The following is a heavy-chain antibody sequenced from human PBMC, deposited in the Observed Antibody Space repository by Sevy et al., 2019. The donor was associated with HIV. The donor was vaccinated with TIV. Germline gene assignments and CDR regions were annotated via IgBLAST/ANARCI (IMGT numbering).Heavy chain of an antibody. CDR3: ARDFKGGDGYRSNGMDV. V-gene: IGHV4-59*01. J-gene: IGHJ6*02. Sequence: SETLSLTCTVSGGSISSYFRSWIRQPPGKGLEWIGYIYYSGNTNYNPSLKSRVTISVDTSKNQFSLKLRSVTAADTAVYYCARDFKGGDGYRSNGMDVWGQGTTVTVSS. CDR1: GGSISSYF. CDR2: IYYSGNT. D-gene: IGHD5-18*01.